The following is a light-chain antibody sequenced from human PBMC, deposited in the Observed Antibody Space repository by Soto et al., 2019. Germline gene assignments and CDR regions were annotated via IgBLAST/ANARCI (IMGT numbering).Light chain of an antibody. J-gene: IGKJ4*01. V-gene: IGKV1-33*01. CDR1: QSISSW. Sequence: DIQMTQSPSTLSASVGDRVTITCRASQSISSWLAWYQQKPGKAPKLLIYDASDLETGVPTRFSGSGSGTDFTFTIRSLQPEDIATYYCQHYDNLPAFGGGTKVEIK. CDR3: QHYDNLPA. CDR2: DAS.